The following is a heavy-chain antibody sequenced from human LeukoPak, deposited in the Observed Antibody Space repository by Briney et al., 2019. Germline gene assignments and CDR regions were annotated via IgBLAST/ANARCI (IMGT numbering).Heavy chain of an antibody. CDR2: IYTSGST. D-gene: IGHD3-10*01. J-gene: IGHJ3*02. CDR3: ARALISGAFDI. Sequence: TSETLSLTCTVSGGSISSGSYYWSWIRQPAGKGLEWIGRIYTSGSTNYNPSLKSRVTISVDTSKNQFSLKLSSVTAADTAVYYCARALISGAFDIWGQGTMVTVSS. CDR1: GGSISSGSYY. V-gene: IGHV4-61*02.